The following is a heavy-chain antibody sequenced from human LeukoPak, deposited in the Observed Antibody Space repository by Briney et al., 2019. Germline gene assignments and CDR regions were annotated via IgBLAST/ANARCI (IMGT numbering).Heavy chain of an antibody. CDR1: GFTFSSYA. J-gene: IGHJ4*02. CDR3: AKPLTYYDFWSGYPAYYFDY. Sequence: GRSLRLSCAASGFTFSSYAMHWVRQAPGKGLEWVAVISYDGSNKYYADSVKGRFTISRDNSKNTLYLQMNSLRAEDTAVYYCAKPLTYYDFWSGYPAYYFDYWGQGTLVTVSS. CDR2: ISYDGSNK. V-gene: IGHV3-30*01. D-gene: IGHD3-3*01.